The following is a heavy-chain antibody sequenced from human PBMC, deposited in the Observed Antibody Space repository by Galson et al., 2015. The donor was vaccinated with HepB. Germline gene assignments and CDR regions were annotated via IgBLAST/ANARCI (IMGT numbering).Heavy chain of an antibody. CDR2: ISAYNGNT. V-gene: IGHV1-18*01. D-gene: IGHD4-23*01. J-gene: IGHJ4*02. Sequence: SVKVSCKASGYTFTSYGISWVRQAPGQGLEWMGWISAYNGNTNYAQKLQGRVTMTTDTSTSTAYMELRSLRSDDTAVYYCASPQGEEIGNVLLFYWGQGTLVTVSS. CDR1: GYTFTSYG. CDR3: ASPQGEEIGNVLLFY.